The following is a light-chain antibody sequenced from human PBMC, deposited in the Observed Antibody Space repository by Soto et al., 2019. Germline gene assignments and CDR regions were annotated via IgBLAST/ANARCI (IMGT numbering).Light chain of an antibody. CDR2: DAS. V-gene: IGKV3-11*01. CDR1: QSVSSY. Sequence: EIVLTQSPATLSLSPGERATLSCRASQSVSSYLAWYQQKPGQAPRLLIYDASNRATGIPARFSGSGSGTDFTLTISSLEPEDFAVYYCQQRSNWLFTFGGGTKVELK. CDR3: QQRSNWLFT. J-gene: IGKJ4*01.